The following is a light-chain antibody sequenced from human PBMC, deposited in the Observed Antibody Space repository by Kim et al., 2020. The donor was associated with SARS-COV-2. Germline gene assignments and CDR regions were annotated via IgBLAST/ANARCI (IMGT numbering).Light chain of an antibody. CDR2: SAS. V-gene: IGKV3-20*01. CDR3: QQYGSSPHT. J-gene: IGKJ1*01. CDR1: QSVTSNY. Sequence: IVLTQSPGTLSLSPGERATLPCRASQSVTSNYLAWYQRKPGQAPRLVIHSASTRATDIPERFSGSGSGTDFTLTISRLEPEDFAVYYCQQYGSSPHTFGQGTKVDIK.